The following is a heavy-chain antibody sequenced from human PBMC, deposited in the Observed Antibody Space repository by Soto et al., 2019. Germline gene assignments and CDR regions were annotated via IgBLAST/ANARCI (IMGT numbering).Heavy chain of an antibody. J-gene: IGHJ4*02. CDR3: ARLEGLATISYYFDF. V-gene: IGHV4-34*01. CDR2: IYYSGNT. CDR1: GGPFSGYY. Sequence: SETLSLTCAVYGGPFSGYYWSWIRQPPGKGLEWIGEIYYSGNTYYNPSLKTRVTISLDKSKSQFSLKLNSVTAADSALYFCARLEGLATISYYFDFWGPGALVTVSS. D-gene: IGHD3-9*01.